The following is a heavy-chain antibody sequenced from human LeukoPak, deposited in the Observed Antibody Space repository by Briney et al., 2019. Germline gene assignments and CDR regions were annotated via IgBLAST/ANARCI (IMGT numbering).Heavy chain of an antibody. CDR3: AASDWLVFT. V-gene: IGHV1-24*01. D-gene: IGHD6-19*01. Sequence: ASVKVSCKVSGYIFTEMSMHWVRQAPGKGLEWMGGFDPEDGETIYAQKFQGRVTMTEDTSTDTAYMELSSLRSEDTAVYYCAASDWLVFTWGQGTLVTVSS. CDR1: GYIFTEMS. J-gene: IGHJ5*02. CDR2: FDPEDGET.